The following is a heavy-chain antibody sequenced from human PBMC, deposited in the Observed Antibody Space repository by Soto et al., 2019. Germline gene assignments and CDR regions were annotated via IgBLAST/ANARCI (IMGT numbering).Heavy chain of an antibody. J-gene: IGHJ6*02. CDR2: IKQDGSEK. CDR3: ARELTLLRNIVVVVAATPDYYYYGMDV. CDR1: GFTFSSYW. D-gene: IGHD2-15*01. V-gene: IGHV3-7*03. Sequence: AGGSLRLSCAASGFTFSSYWMSWVRQAPGKGLEWVANIKQDGSEKYYVDSVKGRFTISRDNAKNSLYLQMNSLRAEDTAVYYCARELTLLRNIVVVVAATPDYYYYGMDVWGQGTTVTVSS.